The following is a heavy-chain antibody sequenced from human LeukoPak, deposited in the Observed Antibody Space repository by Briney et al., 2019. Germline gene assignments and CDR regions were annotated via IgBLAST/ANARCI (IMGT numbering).Heavy chain of an antibody. V-gene: IGHV1-2*02. CDR2: INPNSGGT. CDR3: ARGLSGGVAGQYYSDY. J-gene: IGHJ4*02. CDR1: GYTFTGYY. Sequence: PSASVKVSCKASGYTFTGYYMHWVRQAPGQGLEWMGWINPNSGGTNYAQKFQGRVTMTRDTSISTAYMELSRLRSDDTAVYYCARGLSGGVAGQYYSDYWGQGTLVTVSS. D-gene: IGHD6-19*01.